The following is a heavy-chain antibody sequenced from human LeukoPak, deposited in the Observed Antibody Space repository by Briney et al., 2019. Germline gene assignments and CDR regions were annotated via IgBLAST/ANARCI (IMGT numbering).Heavy chain of an antibody. CDR3: ARARRWNAAVEGWWFDP. D-gene: IGHD1-1*01. CDR2: IYTSGST. V-gene: IGHV4-61*02. Sequence: PSETLSLTCTVSGGSISSGSYYWSWIRQPAGKGLEWIGRIYTSGSTNYNPSLKSRVTISVDTSKNQFSLKLSSVTAADTAVYYCARARRWNAAVEGWWFDPWGQGTLVTVSS. J-gene: IGHJ5*02. CDR1: GGSISSGSYY.